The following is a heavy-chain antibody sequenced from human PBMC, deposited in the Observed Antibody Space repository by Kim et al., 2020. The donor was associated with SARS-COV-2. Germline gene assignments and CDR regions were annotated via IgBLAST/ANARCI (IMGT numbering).Heavy chain of an antibody. CDR2: IWYDGSNK. CDR1: GFTFSSYG. D-gene: IGHD6-13*01. CDR3: VRGLRSSSWYLGRGNHDAFDI. V-gene: IGHV3-33*01. J-gene: IGHJ3*02. Sequence: GGSLRLSCAASGFTFSSYGMHWVRQAPGKGLEWVAVIWYDGSNKYYADSVKGRFTISRDNSKNTLYLQMNSLRAEDTAVYYCVRGLRSSSWYLGRGNHDAFDIWGQGTMVTVSS.